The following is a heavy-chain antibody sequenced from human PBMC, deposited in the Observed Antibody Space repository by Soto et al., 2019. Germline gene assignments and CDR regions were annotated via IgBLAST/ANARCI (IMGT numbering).Heavy chain of an antibody. V-gene: IGHV3-66*01. CDR1: GVTVSNYY. D-gene: IGHD4-17*01. CDR3: ARNMPVTTLGY. Sequence: EVQLVESGGGLVQPGGSLRLSCAASGVTVSNYYMSWVRQAPGKGLEWVSVIYSGGNTKYADSVKGRFSTSRDSSQNTLYLHMNSLRAEDTAVYYCARNMPVTTLGYWGQGTLVTVSS. J-gene: IGHJ4*02. CDR2: IYSGGNT.